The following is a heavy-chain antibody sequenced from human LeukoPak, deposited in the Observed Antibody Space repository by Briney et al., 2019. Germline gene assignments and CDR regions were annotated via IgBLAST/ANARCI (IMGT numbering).Heavy chain of an antibody. CDR1: GGSISSYH. J-gene: IGHJ5*02. CDR2: IYYSGST. V-gene: IGHV4-59*08. Sequence: SETLSLTCTVSGGSISSYHWSWIRQPPGKGLEWIGYIYYSGSTNYNPSLKSRVTISVDTSKNQFSLKLSSVTAADTAVYYCAGCDGYSGYDCWFDPWGQGTLVTVSS. D-gene: IGHD5-12*01. CDR3: AGCDGYSGYDCWFDP.